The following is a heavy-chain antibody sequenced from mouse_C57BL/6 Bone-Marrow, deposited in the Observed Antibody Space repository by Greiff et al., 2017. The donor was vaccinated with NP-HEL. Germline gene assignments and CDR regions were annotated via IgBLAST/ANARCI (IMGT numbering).Heavy chain of an antibody. D-gene: IGHD1-2*01. J-gene: IGHJ1*03. CDR3: ISESVPLGYFDV. CDR1: GFNIKDDY. Sequence: VQLQQSGAELVRPGASVKLSCTASGFNIKDDYMHWVKQRPEQGLEWIGWIDPENGSTEYASKFQGKATLPADTSSNTAYLQLSSLTSEDTAVSSGISESVPLGYFDVWGTGTTVAVSS. CDR2: IDPENGST. V-gene: IGHV14-4*01.